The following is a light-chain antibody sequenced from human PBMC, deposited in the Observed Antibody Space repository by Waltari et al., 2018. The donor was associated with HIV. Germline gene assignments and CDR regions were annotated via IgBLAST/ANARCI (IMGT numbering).Light chain of an antibody. J-gene: IGLJ2*01. V-gene: IGLV2-14*02. CDR3: SSYTASGSVI. CDR2: EGT. CDR1: TLNYNP. Sequence: QSALTQPASVYGSPGQSVTISCTGPTLNYNPVPWYQQHPAKAPKLIIFEGTYRPSGVSNRFSGSKSGNTASLTISGLQGEDEAHYYCSSYTASGSVIFGGGTNLTVL.